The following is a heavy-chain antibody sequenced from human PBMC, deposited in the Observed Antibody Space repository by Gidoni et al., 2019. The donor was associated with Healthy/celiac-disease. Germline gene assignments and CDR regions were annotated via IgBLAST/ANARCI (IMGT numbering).Heavy chain of an antibody. CDR3: ATLKGPDGLRNDY. CDR1: GYTLTELS. D-gene: IGHD4-17*01. J-gene: IGHJ4*02. V-gene: IGHV1-24*01. Sequence: QVQLVQSGSEVKKTGDSVKVSCKVSGYTLTELSMQWVRQASGKGLDWMGGFYPEYGETIYAQKFQGRVTMTEDTSKDTAYMELSSLRSEDTAVYYCATLKGPDGLRNDYWGQGTLVTVSS. CDR2: FYPEYGET.